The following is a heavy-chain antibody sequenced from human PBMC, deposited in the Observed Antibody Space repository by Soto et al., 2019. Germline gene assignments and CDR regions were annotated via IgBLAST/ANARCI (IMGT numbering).Heavy chain of an antibody. CDR1: GGSISSGDYY. J-gene: IGHJ4*02. D-gene: IGHD4-17*01. Sequence: QVQLQESGPGLVKPSQTLSLTCTVSGGSISSGDYYWSWIRQPPGKGLEWIGYIYYSGSTYYNPSLKSRVTXXVXTXXNQFSLKLSSVTAADTAVYYCAREPIGTVTTRWDYWGQGTLVTVSS. CDR2: IYYSGST. CDR3: AREPIGTVTTRWDY. V-gene: IGHV4-30-4*01.